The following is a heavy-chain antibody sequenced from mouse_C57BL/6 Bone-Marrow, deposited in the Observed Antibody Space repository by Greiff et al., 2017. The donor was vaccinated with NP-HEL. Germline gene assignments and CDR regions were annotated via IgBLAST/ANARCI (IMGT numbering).Heavy chain of an antibody. V-gene: IGHV1-64*01. CDR3: ARSGYYGSSYAFAY. D-gene: IGHD1-1*01. Sequence: VQLQQPGAELVKPGASVKLSCKASGYTFTSYWMHLVKQRPGQGLEWIGMIHPNSGSTNYNEKFKSKATLTVDKSSSTAYMQLSSLTSEDSAVYYCARSGYYGSSYAFAYWGQGTLVTVSA. J-gene: IGHJ3*01. CDR1: GYTFTSYW. CDR2: IHPNSGST.